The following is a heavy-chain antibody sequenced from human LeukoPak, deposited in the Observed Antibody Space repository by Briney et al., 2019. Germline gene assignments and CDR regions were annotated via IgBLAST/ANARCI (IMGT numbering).Heavy chain of an antibody. Sequence: SETLSLTCTVSGGSISGSSYYWNWIRQPAGKGLEWIGRMYTSGSTNYNPSLKSRVTISVDTSKNQFSLKLSFVTAADTAVYYCARGVWFGSAFDIWGQRTMVTVSS. CDR3: ARGVWFGSAFDI. D-gene: IGHD3-10*01. J-gene: IGHJ3*02. CDR2: MYTSGST. CDR1: GGSISGSSYY. V-gene: IGHV4-61*02.